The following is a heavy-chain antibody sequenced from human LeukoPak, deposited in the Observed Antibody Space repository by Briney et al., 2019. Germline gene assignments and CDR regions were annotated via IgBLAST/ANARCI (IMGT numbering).Heavy chain of an antibody. CDR3: ARGNYGFSEYFDS. D-gene: IGHD4-17*01. J-gene: IGHJ4*02. CDR2: ISSSGNTI. V-gene: IGHV3-11*01. CDR1: GFTFFDYD. Sequence: GGSLRLSCAASGFTFFDYDMSWIRQAPGKGLEWVSYISSSGNTIYYTDSVKGRFTISRDNAKNSLYLQMNSLRAEDTAVYHCARGNYGFSEYFDSWGQGTLVTVSS.